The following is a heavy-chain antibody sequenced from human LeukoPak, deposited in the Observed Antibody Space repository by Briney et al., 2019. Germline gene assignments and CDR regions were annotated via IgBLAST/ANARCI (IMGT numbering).Heavy chain of an antibody. J-gene: IGHJ4*02. CDR1: GYTFTDYY. Sequence: ASVKVSCKASGYTFTDYYMHWVRQAPGQGFEWMGWVDPNDGDTNYAQKFQGRVTMTRDTSISTAHMEVSRLRSDDTAVYYCARANFLYCSSSTCLFDYWGQGTLVTVSS. CDR3: ARANFLYCSSSTCLFDY. D-gene: IGHD2-2*01. CDR2: VDPNDGDT. V-gene: IGHV1-2*02.